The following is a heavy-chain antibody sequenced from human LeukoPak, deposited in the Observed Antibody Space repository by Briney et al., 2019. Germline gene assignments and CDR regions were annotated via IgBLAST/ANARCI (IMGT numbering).Heavy chain of an antibody. CDR2: VYYSGST. Sequence: SETLSLTCTVSGGSISSYYWSWIRQPPGKGLEWIGYVYYSGSTNYNPSLKSRVTISVDTSKNQFSLKLSSVTAADTAVYYCARSVEGYCSGGSCYSYYYYMDVWGKGTTVTVSS. J-gene: IGHJ6*03. CDR1: GGSISSYY. D-gene: IGHD2-15*01. CDR3: ARSVEGYCSGGSCYSYYYYMDV. V-gene: IGHV4-59*01.